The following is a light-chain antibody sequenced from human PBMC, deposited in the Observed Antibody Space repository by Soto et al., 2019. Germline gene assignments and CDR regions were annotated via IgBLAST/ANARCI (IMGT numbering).Light chain of an antibody. CDR2: DAS. Sequence: DIVLTQSPGNMSLSPGERATLSCRASQSVSSSYLAWYQQQPGQAPRLLIYDASSRATGIPARFSGSGSGTDFTLTISSLEPKDFAVYYCQQRSNWPGTFGQGTKVDIK. CDR1: QSVSSSY. CDR3: QQRSNWPGT. V-gene: IGKV3D-20*02. J-gene: IGKJ1*01.